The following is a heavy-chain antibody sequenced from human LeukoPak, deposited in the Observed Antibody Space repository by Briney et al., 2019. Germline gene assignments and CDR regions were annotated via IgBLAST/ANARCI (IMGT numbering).Heavy chain of an antibody. CDR1: GGSISSYY. D-gene: IGHD5-18*01. V-gene: IGHV4-59*12. CDR3: ASTLRDTAMVSDVYYMDV. J-gene: IGHJ6*03. CDR2: IYYSGST. Sequence: SETLSLTCTVSGGSISSYYWSWIRQPPGKGLEWIGYIYYSGSTYYNPSLKSRVTMSVDTSKNQFSLKLSSVTAADTAVYYCASTLRDTAMVSDVYYMDVWGKGTTVTISS.